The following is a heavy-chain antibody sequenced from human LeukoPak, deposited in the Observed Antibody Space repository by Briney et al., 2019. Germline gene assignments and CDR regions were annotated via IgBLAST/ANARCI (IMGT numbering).Heavy chain of an antibody. V-gene: IGHV4-39*01. CDR2: IYYSGST. J-gene: IGHJ4*02. CDR1: RDSISSSSYY. D-gene: IGHD1-1*01. CDR3: ARQRLVWNGGLDYFDY. Sequence: SETLSLTCTVPRDSISSSSYYWGWIRQPPGKGLEWIGRIYYSGSTSYNPSLKGRVTISVDTSKNRFFLKLSSVTAADTAVYYCARQRLVWNGGLDYFDYWGQGTLVTVSS.